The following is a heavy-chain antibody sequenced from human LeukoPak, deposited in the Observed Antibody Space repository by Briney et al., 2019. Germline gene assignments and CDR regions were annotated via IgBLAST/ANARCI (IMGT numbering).Heavy chain of an antibody. V-gene: IGHV1-8*01. CDR3: ARFFYDSSGYYLGN. Sequence: GASVKVSCKASGYTFTSYDINWVRQATGQGLEWMGWMNPNRGNTGYAQKFQGRVTMTRNTSISTAYMELSSLRSEDTAVYYCARFFYDSSGYYLGNWGQGTLVTVSS. D-gene: IGHD3-22*01. CDR2: MNPNRGNT. J-gene: IGHJ4*01. CDR1: GYTFTSYD.